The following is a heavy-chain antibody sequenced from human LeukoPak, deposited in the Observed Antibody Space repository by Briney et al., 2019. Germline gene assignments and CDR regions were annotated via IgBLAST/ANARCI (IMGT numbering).Heavy chain of an antibody. Sequence: SETLSLTCAVYSGSFSGYFWTWIRHSPGKGLEWIGEINHSGTTNYNPSLKNRVTVSADTSKDQFSLRLSSVSAADTAVYYCARGRIAARLLRAFGIWGQGTMVTVSS. CDR1: SGSFSGYF. CDR2: INHSGTT. D-gene: IGHD6-6*01. V-gene: IGHV4-34*01. J-gene: IGHJ3*02. CDR3: ARGRIAARLLRAFGI.